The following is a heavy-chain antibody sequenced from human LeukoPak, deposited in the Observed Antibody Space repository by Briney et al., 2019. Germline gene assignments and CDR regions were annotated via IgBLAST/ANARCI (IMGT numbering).Heavy chain of an antibody. CDR1: GFTFNIYG. Sequence: GGSLTLSCAASGFTFNIYGMHWVRQAPGKGVEWVAFIRYDGSNKYYAVSVKGRFTIPRDNSKNTLYLQMHSLRAEDTAVYHCAKDRGGSYSQGMDYWGQGTLVTVSS. CDR2: IRYDGSNK. J-gene: IGHJ4*02. CDR3: AKDRGGSYSQGMDY. V-gene: IGHV3-30*02. D-gene: IGHD1-26*01.